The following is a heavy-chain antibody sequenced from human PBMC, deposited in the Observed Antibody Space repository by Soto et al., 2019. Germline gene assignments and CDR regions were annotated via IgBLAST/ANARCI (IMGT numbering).Heavy chain of an antibody. V-gene: IGHV3-7*04. CDR3: AKGGRQWLVTSDFNY. CDR2: IKPDGSDK. Sequence: GGSLRLSCAASGFTFHNYWMGWVRQTPDKGLEWVANIKPDGSDKYYVDSVKGRFTISRDNAKNSLYLQMNSLRAEDTAVYYCAKGGRQWLVTSDFNYWGQGALVTVSS. D-gene: IGHD6-19*01. J-gene: IGHJ4*02. CDR1: GFTFHNYW.